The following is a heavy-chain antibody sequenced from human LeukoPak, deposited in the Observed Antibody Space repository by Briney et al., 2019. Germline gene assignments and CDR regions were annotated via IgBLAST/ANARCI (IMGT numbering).Heavy chain of an antibody. Sequence: GESLKISCKGSGYTFATYWIGWVRQMPGKGLEWMGIIYPGDPRTTYSPSFQGQVTISADKPIRTAYLQWNSLKASDTAIYYCVRHLSDITSCPNYWGPGTLITVAS. D-gene: IGHD2-2*01. CDR2: IYPGDPRT. J-gene: IGHJ4*02. V-gene: IGHV5-51*01. CDR1: GYTFATYW. CDR3: VRHLSDITSCPNY.